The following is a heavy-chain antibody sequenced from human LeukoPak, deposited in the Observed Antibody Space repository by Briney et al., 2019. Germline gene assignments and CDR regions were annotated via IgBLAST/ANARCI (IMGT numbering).Heavy chain of an antibody. J-gene: IGHJ4*02. D-gene: IGHD1-7*01. V-gene: IGHV3-30*03. CDR2: ISYDGSNK. Sequence: GESLRLSCAASGFTFSSYGMHWVRQAPGKGLEWVAVISYDGSNKYYADSVKGRFTISRDNSKNTLYLQMNSLRAEDTAVYYCAASGTTSLFDYWGQGTLVTVSS. CDR1: GFTFSSYG. CDR3: AASGTTSLFDY.